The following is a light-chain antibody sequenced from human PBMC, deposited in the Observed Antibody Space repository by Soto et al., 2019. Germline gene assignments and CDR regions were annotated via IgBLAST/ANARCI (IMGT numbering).Light chain of an antibody. CDR1: QNVLSNY. CDR3: QQYNNWPRT. CDR2: GAS. J-gene: IGKJ1*01. V-gene: IGKV3-15*01. Sequence: EIVLTQSPGTLSLSPGERATLSCWASQNVLSNYLAWYQQKPGQAPRLLIYGASTRATGIPARFSGSGSGTEFTLTISSLRSEDFAVYYCQQYNNWPRTFGQGTKVDIK.